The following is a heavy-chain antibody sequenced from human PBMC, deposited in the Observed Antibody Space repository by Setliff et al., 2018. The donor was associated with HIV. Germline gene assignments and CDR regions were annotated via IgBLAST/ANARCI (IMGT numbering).Heavy chain of an antibody. J-gene: IGHJ3*02. Sequence: PGGSLRLSCAASGFTFSSYSMNWVRQAPGKGLEWVSSISSSSRSKYYADSVKGRFTISRDNAKNSLYLQMSSLRTEDTAVYFCARDPAFGAFDIWGQGTMVTVSS. V-gene: IGHV3-21*04. D-gene: IGHD3-10*01. CDR3: ARDPAFGAFDI. CDR2: ISSSSRSK. CDR1: GFTFSSYS.